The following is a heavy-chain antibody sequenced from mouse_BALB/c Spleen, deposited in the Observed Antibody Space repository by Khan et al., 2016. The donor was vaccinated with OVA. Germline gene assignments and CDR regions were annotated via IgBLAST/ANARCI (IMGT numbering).Heavy chain of an antibody. CDR3: AKGVWSYYYTLDY. CDR1: GFSLSDYG. V-gene: IGHV2-6-5*01. CDR2: IWGGGTT. Sequence: QVQLKESGPGLVAPSQNLSITRTVSGFSLSDYGVSWIRQPPGKGLEWLGVIWGGGTTYYNSALKSRLSISKDNSKSQVFLKMSSLQSDDTAMYYCAKGVWSYYYTLDYWVQGTSVTVSS. J-gene: IGHJ4*01.